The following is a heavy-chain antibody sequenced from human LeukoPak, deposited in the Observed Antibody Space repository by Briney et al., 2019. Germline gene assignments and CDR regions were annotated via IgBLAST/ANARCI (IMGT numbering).Heavy chain of an antibody. V-gene: IGHV3-74*01. CDR3: VRDPRGDGSSTFGY. J-gene: IGHJ4*02. CDR2: INGDGSRR. CDR1: GFIFTSHW. Sequence: GGSLRLSCAASGFIFTSHWMFWVRQVPGKGLVWVSRINGDGSRREYADSVKGRFTISRDNAKNTLYLQMNSLSAEDTGLYYCVRDPRGDGSSTFGYWGQGILVTVSS. D-gene: IGHD1-26*01.